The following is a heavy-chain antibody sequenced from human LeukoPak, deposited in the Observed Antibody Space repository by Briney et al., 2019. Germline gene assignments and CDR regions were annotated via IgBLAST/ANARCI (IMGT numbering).Heavy chain of an antibody. J-gene: IGHJ6*03. CDR1: GYSFTSYW. CDR2: IYPGDSDT. CDR3: ARSGQLWSQIYYYTMDV. V-gene: IGHV5-51*01. Sequence: PGESLKISWKGSGYSFTSYWIGGVRQMPGKRLEWMGIIYPGDSDTRYRPSFQGQVTISADKSHSTAYLQWSSLKDSATAMYYCARSGQLWSQIYYYTMDVWGKRTTVTVSS. D-gene: IGHD5-18*01.